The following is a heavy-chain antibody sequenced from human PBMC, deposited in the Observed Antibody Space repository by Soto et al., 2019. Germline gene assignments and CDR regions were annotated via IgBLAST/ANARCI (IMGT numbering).Heavy chain of an antibody. V-gene: IGHV5-51*01. CDR2: MYPDSSDI. J-gene: IGHJ4*02. CDR1: GYGFTYYW. D-gene: IGHD6-13*01. Sequence: EVQLVQSGAEVKHTGESLKISCQGSGYGFTYYWIAWMRQMPGKGLEWMGIMYPDSSDIKYSPSFQGQVTISADKSISTAYLQWSSLKASDTAIYYCSRHVQTSSWKNFDLWGQGTLVTVSS. CDR3: SRHVQTSSWKNFDL.